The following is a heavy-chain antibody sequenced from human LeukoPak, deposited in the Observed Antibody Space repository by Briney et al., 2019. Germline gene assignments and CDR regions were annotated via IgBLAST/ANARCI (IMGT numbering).Heavy chain of an antibody. CDR1: GFTFSSYA. CDR3: AKDIRILEWLLSSEHSDY. Sequence: GGSLRLSCAFSGFTFSSYAMGWVPQAPGKGLEWVSAISGSGGSTYYADSVKGRFTIYRDNSKNTLYLQVNTRRAEDTAVYYCAKDIRILEWLLSSEHSDYWGQGTLVTVSS. V-gene: IGHV3-23*01. J-gene: IGHJ4*02. CDR2: ISGSGGST. D-gene: IGHD3-3*01.